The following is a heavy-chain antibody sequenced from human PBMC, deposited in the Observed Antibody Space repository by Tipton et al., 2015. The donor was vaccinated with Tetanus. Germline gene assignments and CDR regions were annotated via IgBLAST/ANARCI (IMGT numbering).Heavy chain of an antibody. J-gene: IGHJ4*02. CDR1: GFTFSNYG. CDR2: ISGSGVQT. Sequence: SLRLSCVASGFTFSNYGMSWVRQAPGKGLEWVSSISGSGVQTHYSDSVKGRFTISRDNSKNTVYMQMNSLRAEDTAVYFCVRGQAFCYADCPPGFWGQGALVTVSS. V-gene: IGHV3-23*01. D-gene: IGHD2-21*02. CDR3: VRGQAFCYADCPPGF.